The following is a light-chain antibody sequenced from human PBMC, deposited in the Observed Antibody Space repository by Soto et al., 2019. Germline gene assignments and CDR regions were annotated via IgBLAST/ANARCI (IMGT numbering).Light chain of an antibody. CDR1: SSNLGNNY. V-gene: IGLV1-51*02. J-gene: IGLJ2*01. CDR3: GTWDSSLSVV. CDR2: ENN. Sequence: QSVLTQPPSVSAAPGQKVTISCSGSSSNLGNNYVSWYQQLPGTAPKLLIYENNKRPSGIPDRFSGSKSGTSATLGIAGLQTGDEADYYCGTWDSSLSVVFGGGTKLTVL.